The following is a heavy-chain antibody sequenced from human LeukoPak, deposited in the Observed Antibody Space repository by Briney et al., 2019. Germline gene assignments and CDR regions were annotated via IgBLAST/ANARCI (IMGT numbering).Heavy chain of an antibody. Sequence: GGSLRLSCAASGFTFSSYAMHWVRQAPGKGLEYVSAISSNGGSTYYANSVKGRFTISRDNSKNTLYLQMNSLRAEDTAVYYCAKASGDIVLMVYADRNYYYYYMDVWGKGTTVTVSS. CDR1: GFTFSSYA. CDR3: AKASGDIVLMVYADRNYYYYYMDV. D-gene: IGHD2-8*01. CDR2: ISSNGGST. V-gene: IGHV3-64*01. J-gene: IGHJ6*03.